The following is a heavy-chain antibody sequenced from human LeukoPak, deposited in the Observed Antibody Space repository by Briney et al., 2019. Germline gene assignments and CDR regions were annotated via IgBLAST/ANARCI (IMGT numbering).Heavy chain of an antibody. V-gene: IGHV3-48*02. CDR3: ATLFLTYWWCIHHCDPFDY. CDR1: GFTFSSYS. J-gene: IGHJ4*02. CDR2: ISSSSSTI. Sequence: PGGSLRLSCAASGFTFSSYSMNWVRQAPGKGLEWVSYISSSSSTIYYADSVKGRFTISRDNAKNSLYLQMNSLRDEDTAVYYCATLFLTYWWCIHHCDPFDYWGQGTLVTVSS. D-gene: IGHD2-8*02.